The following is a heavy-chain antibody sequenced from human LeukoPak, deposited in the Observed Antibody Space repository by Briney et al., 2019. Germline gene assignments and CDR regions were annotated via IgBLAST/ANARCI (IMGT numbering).Heavy chain of an antibody. Sequence: GGSLRLSCAASGFIFSTYVMHWVRQAPGKGLEWVTFIRYDGSNRNYADSVKGRFTIARDNSKNTLYLQMNSLRAEDTAVYYCAKASSNYDFWSGFECWGQGTLVTVS. CDR3: AKASSNYDFWSGFEC. CDR1: GFIFSTYV. V-gene: IGHV3-30*02. J-gene: IGHJ4*02. CDR2: IRYDGSNR. D-gene: IGHD3-3*01.